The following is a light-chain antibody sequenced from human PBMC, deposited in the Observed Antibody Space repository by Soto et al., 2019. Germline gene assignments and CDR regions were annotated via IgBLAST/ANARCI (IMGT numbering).Light chain of an antibody. CDR3: QQYESYWT. CDR2: KAS. V-gene: IGKV1-5*03. CDR1: QSIGSF. J-gene: IGKJ1*01. Sequence: DIQMSQSPSTLSASVGDRVTITCRSSQSIGSFLAWYQQKPGKTPKHLFYKASILEGGVPSRFSCSGSGTEFTLTISSLQPDDFATYYCQQYESYWTFGQGTKVDMK.